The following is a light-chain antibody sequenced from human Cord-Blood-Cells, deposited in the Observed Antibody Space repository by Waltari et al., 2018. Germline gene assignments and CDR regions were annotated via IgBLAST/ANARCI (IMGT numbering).Light chain of an antibody. CDR1: SSDVGGYNY. V-gene: IGLV2-11*01. CDR3: CSYAGSYTYV. Sequence: QSALTQPRSVSGSPGQSVTISCTGTSSDVGGYNYFSWYQQHPGKAPKRMIYDVSKRPSGVPDRFSGSKSGNTSSLTISGLQAEDEADYYCCSYAGSYTYVFGGGTKLTVL. CDR2: DVS. J-gene: IGLJ2*01.